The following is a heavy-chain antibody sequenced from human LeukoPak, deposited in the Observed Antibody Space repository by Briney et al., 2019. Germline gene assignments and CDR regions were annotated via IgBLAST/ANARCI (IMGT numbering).Heavy chain of an antibody. Sequence: SQTLSLTCTVSGDSINSGDYYWSWIRQPPGNGLEWIGYIYYSGSTYYNPSLKGRATISVDTSKNQFSLKLSSVTAADTAVYYCARDNGYGQLDSWGQGTLVTVSS. CDR3: ARDNGYGQLDS. CDR2: IYYSGST. CDR1: GDSINSGDYY. J-gene: IGHJ4*02. V-gene: IGHV4-30-4*01. D-gene: IGHD2-15*01.